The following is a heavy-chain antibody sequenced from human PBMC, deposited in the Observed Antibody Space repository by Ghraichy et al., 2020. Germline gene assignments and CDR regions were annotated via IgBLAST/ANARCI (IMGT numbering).Heavy chain of an antibody. V-gene: IGHV4-39*01. Sequence: SQTLLLTCTVSGGSISSSSYYWGWIRQPPGKGLEWIGSIYYSGSTYYNPSLKSRVTISVDTSKNQFSLKLSSVTAADTAVYYCARLFYERTALVTWAVAGNFDYWGQGTLVTVSS. CDR2: IYYSGST. D-gene: IGHD6-19*01. CDR3: ARLFYERTALVTWAVAGNFDY. CDR1: GGSISSSSYY. J-gene: IGHJ4*02.